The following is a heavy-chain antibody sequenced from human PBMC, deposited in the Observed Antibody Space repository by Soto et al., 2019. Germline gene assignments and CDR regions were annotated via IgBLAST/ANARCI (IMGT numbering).Heavy chain of an antibody. J-gene: IGHJ6*02. Sequence: GGSLSLSYGASGFTFGTYAIHWVRQAPGKGLQWVALISYEGSNTYYADSVKGRFTVSRDNSKSTLYLQMNSLRPEDTGVYYCARVTPGNNLYYFSGMDVWGQGTSVTVSS. D-gene: IGHD1-1*01. CDR3: ARVTPGNNLYYFSGMDV. V-gene: IGHV3-30-3*01. CDR1: GFTFGTYA. CDR2: ISYEGSNT.